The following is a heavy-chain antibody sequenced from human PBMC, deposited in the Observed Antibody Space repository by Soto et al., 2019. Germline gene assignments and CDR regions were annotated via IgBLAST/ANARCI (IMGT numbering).Heavy chain of an antibody. D-gene: IGHD5-12*01. CDR2: IYYSGST. V-gene: IGHV4-39*01. Sequence: SETLSLTCTVSGVSISSSSYYWGWIRQPPGKGLEWIGSIYYSGSTYYNPSLKSRVTISVDTSKNQFSLKLSSVTAADTAVYYCARHRGIVAMYDYWGQGTLVTVSS. J-gene: IGHJ4*02. CDR1: GVSISSSSYY. CDR3: ARHRGIVAMYDY.